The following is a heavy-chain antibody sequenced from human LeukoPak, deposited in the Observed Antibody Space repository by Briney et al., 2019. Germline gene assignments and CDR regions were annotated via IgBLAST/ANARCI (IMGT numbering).Heavy chain of an antibody. Sequence: GGSLRLSCAASGFTFSSYAMHWVRQAPGKGLEWVAVISYDGSNKYYADSVKGRFTISRDSAKNSLYLQMNSLRAEDTAVYYCARGPKYISATGPYYFDYWGQGTPVTVSS. J-gene: IGHJ4*02. V-gene: IGHV3-30*04. CDR2: ISYDGSNK. CDR1: GFTFSSYA. CDR3: ARGPKYISATGPYYFDY. D-gene: IGHD6-13*01.